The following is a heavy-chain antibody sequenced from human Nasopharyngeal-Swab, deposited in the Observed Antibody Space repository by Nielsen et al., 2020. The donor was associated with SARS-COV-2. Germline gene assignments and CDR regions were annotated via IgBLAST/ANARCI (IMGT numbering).Heavy chain of an antibody. J-gene: IGHJ4*02. CDR3: ARDPYYYDSSGYLDY. Sequence: GESLKISCAASGFTFSSYAMHWVRQAPGKGLEWVAVISYDGSNKYYADSVKGRFTISRDNSKNMLYLQMNSLRAEDTAVYYCARDPYYYDSSGYLDYWGQGTLVTVSS. D-gene: IGHD3-22*01. CDR1: GFTFSSYA. V-gene: IGHV3-30-3*01. CDR2: ISYDGSNK.